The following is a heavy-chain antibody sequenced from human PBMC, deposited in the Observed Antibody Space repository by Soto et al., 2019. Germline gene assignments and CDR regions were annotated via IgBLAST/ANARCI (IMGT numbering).Heavy chain of an antibody. CDR3: ARSDRYGGHLDA. D-gene: IGHD2-21*01. Sequence: SLTCSVSGYSISSRYYWGWIRQPPGKGLEWIGSIYLSGSTYYNPSLKSRVTISVDTSKKQFSLKLTSVTAADTALYYCARSDRYGGHLDAPGQGTKGTVSS. CDR2: IYLSGST. J-gene: IGHJ6*02. CDR1: GYSISSRYY. V-gene: IGHV4-38-2*01.